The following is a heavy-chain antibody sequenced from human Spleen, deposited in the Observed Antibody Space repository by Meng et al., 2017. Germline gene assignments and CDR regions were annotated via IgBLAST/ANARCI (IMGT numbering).Heavy chain of an antibody. CDR3: ARGPTTMAHDFDY. CDR1: GGSFSDYY. J-gene: IGHJ4*02. CDR2: INHSGST. Sequence: QVQLKELGAGLLKPSETLTLTCVVSGGSFSDYYWSWIRQPPGKGLAWIGEINHSGSTNYNPSLESRATISVDTSQNNLSLKLSSVTAADSAVYYCARGPTTMAHDFDYWGQGTLVTVSS. D-gene: IGHD4-11*01. V-gene: IGHV4-34*01.